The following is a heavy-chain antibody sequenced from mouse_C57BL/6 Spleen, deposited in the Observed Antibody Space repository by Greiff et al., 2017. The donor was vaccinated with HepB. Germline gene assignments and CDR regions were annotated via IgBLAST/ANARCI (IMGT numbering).Heavy chain of an antibody. V-gene: IGHV1-50*01. D-gene: IGHD1-1*01. CDR1: GYTFTSYW. CDR2: IDPTDSYT. Sequence: QVQLQQPGAELVKPGASVKLSCKASGYTFTSYWMQWVKQRPGQGLEWIGEIDPTDSYTNYNQKFKGKATLTVDTSSSTAYMQLSSLTSEDSAVYYCARAGLLRYQFAYWGQGTLVTVSA. CDR3: ARAGLLRYQFAY. J-gene: IGHJ3*01.